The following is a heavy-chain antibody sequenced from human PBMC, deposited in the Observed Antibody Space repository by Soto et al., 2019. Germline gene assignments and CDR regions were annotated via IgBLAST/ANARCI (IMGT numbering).Heavy chain of an antibody. CDR3: ARAYYDSSGYSDFDY. Sequence: GGSLRLSCAASGFTFSSYAMHWVRQAPGKGLEWVAVISYDGSNKYYADSVKGRFTISRDNSKNTLYLQMNSLRAEDTAVYYCARAYYDSSGYSDFDYWGQGTLVTVSS. D-gene: IGHD3-22*01. CDR2: ISYDGSNK. J-gene: IGHJ4*02. V-gene: IGHV3-30-3*01. CDR1: GFTFSSYA.